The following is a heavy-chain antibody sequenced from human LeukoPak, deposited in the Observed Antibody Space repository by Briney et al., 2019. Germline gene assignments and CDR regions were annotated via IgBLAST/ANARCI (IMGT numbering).Heavy chain of an antibody. CDR3: ARELRWDYYMDV. J-gene: IGHJ6*03. D-gene: IGHD2-21*02. Sequence: PSETLSLTCTVSGDSISSGDYYWSWIRQPAGKGLEWIGRISSSGSTNYNPSLRSRLTISVDTSKNQFSLQLRSVTAADTAVHFCARELRWDYYMDVWGKGTTVTVSS. CDR2: ISSSGST. CDR1: GDSISSGDYY. V-gene: IGHV4-61*02.